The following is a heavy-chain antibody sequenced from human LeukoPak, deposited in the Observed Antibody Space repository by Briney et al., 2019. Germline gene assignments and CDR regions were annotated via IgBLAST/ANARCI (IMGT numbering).Heavy chain of an antibody. D-gene: IGHD6-13*01. CDR2: IYYSGSTS. CDR3: AREGIAAGPGFDP. Sequence: PSETLSLTCTVSGASLSSGGYYWSWLRQHPGKGLEWIGYIYYSGSTSYYNPSLKSRVTISVDTSKNQFSLKLSSVTAADTAVYYCAREGIAAGPGFDPWGQGTLVTVSS. J-gene: IGHJ5*02. V-gene: IGHV4-31*03. CDR1: GASLSSGGYY.